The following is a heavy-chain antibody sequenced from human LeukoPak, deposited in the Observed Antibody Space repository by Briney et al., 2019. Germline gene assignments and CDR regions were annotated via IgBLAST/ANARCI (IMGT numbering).Heavy chain of an antibody. J-gene: IGHJ3*02. V-gene: IGHV1-46*01. CDR1: GYTFTSYY. D-gene: IGHD2-21*02. Sequence: ASVKVSCKASGYTFTSYYMHWVRQAPGQGLEWMGIINPSGGSTSYAQKFQVRVTMTRDTSTSTVYMELSSLRSEDPAVHYCARGEPCTALDCGGDPIGFDIWRQRTMVTVSS. CDR3: ARGEPCTALDCGGDPIGFDI. CDR2: INPSGGST.